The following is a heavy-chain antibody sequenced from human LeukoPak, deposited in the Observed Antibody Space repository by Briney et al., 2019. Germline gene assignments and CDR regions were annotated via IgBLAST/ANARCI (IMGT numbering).Heavy chain of an antibody. CDR1: GGTFSSYA. Sequence: WASVKVSCEASGGTFSSYAISWVRQAPGQGLEWMGGIIPIFGTANYAQKFQGRVTITADESTSTAYMELSSLRSEDTAVYYCARNIYYGFDVWGQGTTVTVSS. V-gene: IGHV1-69*13. CDR3: ARNIYYGFDV. J-gene: IGHJ6*02. CDR2: IIPIFGTA.